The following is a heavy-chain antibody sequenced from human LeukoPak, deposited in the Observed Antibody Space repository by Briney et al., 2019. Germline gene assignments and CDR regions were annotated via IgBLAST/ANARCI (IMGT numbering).Heavy chain of an antibody. D-gene: IGHD4-11*01. CDR1: GYTFTSYG. CDR2: ISAYNGNT. CDR3: ARTLYSNPYYAFDI. V-gene: IGHV1-18*01. Sequence: ASVKLSCKASGYTFTSYGISWVRQAPGQGLEWMGWISAYNGNTNYAQKLQGRVTMTTDTSTSTAYMGLRSLSSADTPVYYCARTLYSNPYYAFDIWGQGTMVTVSS. J-gene: IGHJ3*02.